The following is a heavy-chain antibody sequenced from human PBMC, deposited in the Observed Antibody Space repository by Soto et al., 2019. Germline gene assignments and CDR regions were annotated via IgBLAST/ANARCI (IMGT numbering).Heavy chain of an antibody. Sequence: PSETLSLTCAVSSGSISSSNWWSWVRRPPGKGLEWIGEIYHSGSTNYNPSLKSRVTISVDKSKNQFSLKLSSVTAADTAVYYCAREPAAGIAAAGFDYWGQGTLVTVSS. V-gene: IGHV4-4*02. CDR3: AREPAAGIAAAGFDY. D-gene: IGHD6-13*01. CDR2: IYHSGST. J-gene: IGHJ4*02. CDR1: SGSISSSNW.